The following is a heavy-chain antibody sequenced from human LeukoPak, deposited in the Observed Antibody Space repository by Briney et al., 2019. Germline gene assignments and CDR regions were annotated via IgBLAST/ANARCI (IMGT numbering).Heavy chain of an antibody. CDR3: ARGLLCDI. CDR1: GGSISSYY. D-gene: IGHD2-15*01. V-gene: IGHV3-53*01. Sequence: ETLSLTCTVSGGSISSYYWSWVRQAPGKGLEWVSVIYSGGSTYYADSVKGRFTISRDNSKNTLYLQMNSLRAEDTAVYYCARGLLCDIWGQGTMVTVSS. J-gene: IGHJ3*02. CDR2: IYSGGST.